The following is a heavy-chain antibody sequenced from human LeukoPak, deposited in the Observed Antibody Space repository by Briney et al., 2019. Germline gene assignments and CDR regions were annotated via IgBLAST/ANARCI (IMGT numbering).Heavy chain of an antibody. Sequence: SQTLSLTCAISGDIVSSNSVTWNWIRQSPSRGLEWLGRTYYRSTWYNDYAVSVRGRITVNPDTSKNQFSLHLNSVTPEDTAVYYCARRLTQYDCFDPWGQGILVTVSS. D-gene: IGHD2-2*01. CDR3: ARRLTQYDCFDP. V-gene: IGHV6-1*01. J-gene: IGHJ5*02. CDR1: GDIVSSNSVT. CDR2: TYYRSTWYN.